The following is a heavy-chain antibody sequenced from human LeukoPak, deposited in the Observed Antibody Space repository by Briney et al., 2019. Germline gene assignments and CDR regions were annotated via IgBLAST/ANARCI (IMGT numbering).Heavy chain of an antibody. CDR1: GGTFSSYA. CDR3: ARDPSTVTTRTYPLDH. V-gene: IGHV1-69*04. D-gene: IGHD4-17*01. Sequence: SVKVSCKASGGTFSSYAISWVRQAPGQGLEWMGRIIPILGIATYAQKFQGRVTITADKSTSTAYMELSSLRSEDTAMYYCARDPSTVTTRTYPLDHWGQGTLVTVSS. J-gene: IGHJ4*02. CDR2: IIPILGIA.